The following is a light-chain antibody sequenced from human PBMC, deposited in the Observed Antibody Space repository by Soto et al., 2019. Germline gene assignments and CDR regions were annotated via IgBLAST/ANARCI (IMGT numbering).Light chain of an antibody. V-gene: IGKV3-15*01. Sequence: EIVMTQSPATLSVSPGERATLSCRASQSVSSNLAWYQQKPGKAPKLLIYGASTLQSGVPSRFSGSASGTDFTLTISSLQPEDFATYYCLQDDSYPLTFGGGTKVEIK. CDR1: QSVSSN. CDR2: GAS. J-gene: IGKJ4*01. CDR3: LQDDSYPLT.